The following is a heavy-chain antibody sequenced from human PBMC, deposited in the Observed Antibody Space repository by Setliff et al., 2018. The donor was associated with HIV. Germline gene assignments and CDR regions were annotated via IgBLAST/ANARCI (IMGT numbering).Heavy chain of an antibody. CDR1: GGSISNQY. V-gene: IGHV4-59*11. CDR3: ARLRVSSSSQTFDH. D-gene: IGHD6-6*01. Sequence: SETLSLTCTVSGGSISNQYWSWIRQPQGKGLEWIGYIYYSGTTHYNPSLKSRVAMTVDTSKNQFSLDLTSVTPADTAVYYCARLRVSSSSQTFDHWGQGILVTVSS. CDR2: IYYSGTT. J-gene: IGHJ4*02.